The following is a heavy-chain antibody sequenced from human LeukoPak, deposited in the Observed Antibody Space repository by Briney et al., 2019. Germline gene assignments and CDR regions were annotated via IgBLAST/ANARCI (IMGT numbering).Heavy chain of an antibody. J-gene: IGHJ4*02. CDR2: IGIDSGNT. V-gene: IGHV3-48*01. D-gene: IGHD5-24*01. CDR3: ARDYKYAFDN. CDR1: GFTFSDYS. Sequence: GGSLRLSCAASGFTFSDYSMTWVRQAPGRGLEWISYIGIDSGNTNYADSVKGRSTISGDKAKNSLYLQMNSLRVEDTAVYYCARDYKYAFDNWGQGTLVTVSS.